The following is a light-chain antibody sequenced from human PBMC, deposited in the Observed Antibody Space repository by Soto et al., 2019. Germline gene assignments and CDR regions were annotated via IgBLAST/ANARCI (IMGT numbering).Light chain of an antibody. CDR3: QEYKSWPPRT. V-gene: IGKV3-15*01. CDR2: GAS. CDR1: QSVSTN. J-gene: IGKJ1*01. Sequence: EIVMTQSPATLSVSPGARATLSCRASQSVSTNLAWYQQKPGQAPRLLIFGASTRATGIPARFSGSGSGTEFTLTISSLQSEDFSVYYCQEYKSWPPRTFGQWT.